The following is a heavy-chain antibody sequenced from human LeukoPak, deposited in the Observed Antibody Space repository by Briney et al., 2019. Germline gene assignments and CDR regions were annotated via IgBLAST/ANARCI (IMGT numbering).Heavy chain of an antibody. CDR2: IKSKTHGGTT. V-gene: IGHV3-15*01. CDR1: GFTFSSAL. Sequence: GGSLRLSCAASGFTFSSALMTWVHQAPGKGLEWVGRIKSKTHGGTTDYAAPVKGRFTISRDDSKNTLYLQMNSLKTEDTAVYYCTTAPAAIDYGGQGTLVTVSS. D-gene: IGHD6-25*01. J-gene: IGHJ4*02. CDR3: TTAPAAIDY.